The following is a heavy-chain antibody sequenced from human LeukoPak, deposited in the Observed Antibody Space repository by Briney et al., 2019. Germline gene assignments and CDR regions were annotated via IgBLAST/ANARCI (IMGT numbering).Heavy chain of an antibody. Sequence: GGSLRLSCAASGFTFSDHYMDWVRQAPGKGLEWVGRTRNKANSYTTEYAASVKGRFTISRDDSKNSLYLQMNSLKTEDTAVYYCAKDRAMIVVVTFDYWGQGTLVTVSS. J-gene: IGHJ4*02. CDR2: TRNKANSYTT. CDR1: GFTFSDHY. CDR3: AKDRAMIVVVTFDY. V-gene: IGHV3-72*01. D-gene: IGHD3-22*01.